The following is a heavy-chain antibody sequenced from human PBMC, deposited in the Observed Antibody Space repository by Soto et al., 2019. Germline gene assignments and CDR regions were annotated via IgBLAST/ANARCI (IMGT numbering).Heavy chain of an antibody. V-gene: IGHV3-15*01. D-gene: IGHD3-3*01. Sequence: EVQLVESGGGLVKPGGSLRLSCAASGFTFSNAWMSWVSQAPGKGLEWVGLIKTKTDGGTTDYTAPVKGRFTISRDDSDNTLYLQMNSLKTEDTAVYYCTTGFDFRGQGTLVTVSS. CDR2: IKTKTDGGTT. CDR3: TTGFDF. CDR1: GFTFSNAW. J-gene: IGHJ4*02.